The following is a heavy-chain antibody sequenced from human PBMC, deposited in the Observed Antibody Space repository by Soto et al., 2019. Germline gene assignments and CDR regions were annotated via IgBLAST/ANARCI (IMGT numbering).Heavy chain of an antibody. CDR2: ISASGGGT. Sequence: GGSLRLSCAASGFTFSSYAISWVRQAPGKGLEWVSAISASGGGTFYADSVKGRFTISRDNAKNSLYLQMNSLRAEDTDVYYCARHPERIAEIGWFDPWGQGTLVTVSS. V-gene: IGHV3-23*01. J-gene: IGHJ5*02. D-gene: IGHD6-13*01. CDR3: ARHPERIAEIGWFDP. CDR1: GFTFSSYA.